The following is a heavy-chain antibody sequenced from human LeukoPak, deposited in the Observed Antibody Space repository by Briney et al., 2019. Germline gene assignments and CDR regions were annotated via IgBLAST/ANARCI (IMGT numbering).Heavy chain of an antibody. CDR3: VRGNYDNRGYSNAFDI. J-gene: IGHJ3*02. V-gene: IGHV4-59*01. D-gene: IGHD3-22*01. Sequence: SETLSLTCTVSGVCISSSYWSWIRQPPGKRLEWIGYIYYNGNTNSNPSLKSRVTISADTSKNQFSLKLSSVTAADTAVYYCVRGNYDNRGYSNAFDIWGQGAMVTVSS. CDR1: GVCISSSY. CDR2: IYYNGNT.